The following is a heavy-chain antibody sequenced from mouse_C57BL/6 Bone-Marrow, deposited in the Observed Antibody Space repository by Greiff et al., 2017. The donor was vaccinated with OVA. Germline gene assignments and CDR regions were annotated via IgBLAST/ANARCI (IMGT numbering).Heavy chain of an antibody. V-gene: IGHV3-8*01. D-gene: IGHD2-1*01. CDR3: ARDGLYGNYRSWYFDV. CDR1: GYSITSDY. Sequence: VQLKESGPGLAKPSQTLSLTCSVTGYSITSDYWNWIRKFPGNKLEYMGYISYSGSTYYNPSLKSRISITRDTSKNQYYLQLNSVTTEDTATYYCARDGLYGNYRSWYFDVWGTGTTVTVSS. CDR2: ISYSGST. J-gene: IGHJ1*03.